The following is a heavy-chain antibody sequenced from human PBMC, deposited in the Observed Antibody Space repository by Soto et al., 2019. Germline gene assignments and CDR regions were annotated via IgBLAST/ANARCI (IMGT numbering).Heavy chain of an antibody. Sequence: ASVKVSCKASGYTFSSFGISWVRQAPRQGLEWMGWISSYNGNTTYAQKFQGRVTITTDTSTTTAFMELRSLRSDDTAVDYCARDSLTRYCSGPSCFLGYDFDIWGQGTMVTVSS. CDR1: GYTFSSFG. J-gene: IGHJ3*02. D-gene: IGHD2-2*01. CDR3: ARDSLTRYCSGPSCFLGYDFDI. CDR2: ISSYNGNT. V-gene: IGHV1-18*01.